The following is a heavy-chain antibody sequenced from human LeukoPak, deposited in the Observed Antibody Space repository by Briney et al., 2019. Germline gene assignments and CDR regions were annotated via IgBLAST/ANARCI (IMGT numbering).Heavy chain of an antibody. D-gene: IGHD2-21*02. CDR2: INPNSGGT. J-gene: IGHJ4*02. CDR1: GYTFTGYY. CDR3: ARAYCGGDCYSNFDY. Sequence: GALVKVSCKASGYTFTGYYMHWVRQAPGQGLEWMGWINPNSGGTNYAQKFQGRVTMTRDTSISTAYMELSRLRSDDTAVYYCARAYCGGDCYSNFDYWGQGTLVTVSS. V-gene: IGHV1-2*02.